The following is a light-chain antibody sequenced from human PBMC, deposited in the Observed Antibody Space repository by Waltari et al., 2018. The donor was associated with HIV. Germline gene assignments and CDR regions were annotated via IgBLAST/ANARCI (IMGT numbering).Light chain of an antibody. CDR1: QSVSSY. CDR3: QQRSNWAPT. V-gene: IGKV3-11*01. Sequence: EIVLTQFPATLSLSPGERATLSCRASQSVSSYLAWYQQKPGQAPRLLIYDASNRAAGIPARFSGSGSGTDFTLTISSLETKDFAVYYCQQRSNWAPTFGQGTRLDIK. J-gene: IGKJ5*01. CDR2: DAS.